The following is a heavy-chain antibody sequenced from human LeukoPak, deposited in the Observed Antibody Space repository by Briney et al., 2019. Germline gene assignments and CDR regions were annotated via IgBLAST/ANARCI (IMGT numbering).Heavy chain of an antibody. CDR1: GFTFSDYY. J-gene: IGHJ4*02. CDR2: ISSSGSTT. CDR3: AKDIFTGIAAAGAIDY. V-gene: IGHV3-11*01. Sequence: GGSLRLSCAASGFTFSDYYMSWIRQAPGKGLEWVSYISSSGSTTYYADSVKGRFTISRDNAKNSLYLQMNSLRAEDTALYYCAKDIFTGIAAAGAIDYWGQGTLVTVSS. D-gene: IGHD6-13*01.